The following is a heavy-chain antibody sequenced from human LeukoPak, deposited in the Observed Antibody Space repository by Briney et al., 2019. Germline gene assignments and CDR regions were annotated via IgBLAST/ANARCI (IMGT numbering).Heavy chain of an antibody. CDR2: IYYSGST. J-gene: IGHJ4*02. V-gene: IGHV4-59*01. Sequence: SETLSLTCTVSGGSISSYYWSWIRQPPGKGLEWIGYIYYSGSTNYNPSLKSRVTISVDTSKNQFSLKLSSVTAADTAVYYCAKSSSWYDKSVVDWGQGTLVTVSS. CDR3: AKSSSWYDKSVVD. D-gene: IGHD6-13*01. CDR1: GGSISSYY.